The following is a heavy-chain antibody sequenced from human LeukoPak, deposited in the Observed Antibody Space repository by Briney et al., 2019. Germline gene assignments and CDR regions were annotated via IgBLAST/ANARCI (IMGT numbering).Heavy chain of an antibody. V-gene: IGHV3-7*01. J-gene: IGHJ6*03. CDR1: GFTFSIYW. Sequence: PGGSLRLSCAASGFTFSIYWMTWVRQAPGKGLEWVANIKQDGSEKYYVDSVKGRFTISRDNAKNSLYLQMNSLRAEDTAVYYCARSSYVEQPSYYYYYMDVWGKGTTVTVSS. D-gene: IGHD6-13*01. CDR2: IKQDGSEK. CDR3: ARSSYVEQPSYYYYYMDV.